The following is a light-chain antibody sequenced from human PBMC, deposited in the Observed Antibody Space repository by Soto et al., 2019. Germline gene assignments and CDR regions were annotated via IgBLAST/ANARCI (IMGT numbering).Light chain of an antibody. Sequence: QSALTQPASVSGSPGQAITISCSGTSSDVGAFNYVSWYQQHPGKAPKLMIYDVSNRPSGVSNRFSGSKSGTSASLAITGLQAEDEADYYCQSYDSSLSGSVFGTGTKVTVL. V-gene: IGLV2-14*03. CDR1: SSDVGAFNY. J-gene: IGLJ1*01. CDR3: QSYDSSLSGSV. CDR2: DVS.